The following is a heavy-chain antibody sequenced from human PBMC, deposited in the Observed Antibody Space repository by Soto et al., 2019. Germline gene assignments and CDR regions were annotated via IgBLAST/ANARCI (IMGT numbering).Heavy chain of an antibody. CDR2: IGGSGSNT. CDR3: ARDPSPPSYGDYPATPEGLFDY. Sequence: PGGSLRLSCAASGFTFSNYAMSWVRQAPGKGLEWVSGIGGSGSNTYYADSVKGRFTISRDNSKNTLYLQMNSLRAEDTAVYYCARDPSPPSYGDYPATPEGLFDYWGQGTLVTVSS. V-gene: IGHV3-23*01. CDR1: GFTFSNYA. J-gene: IGHJ4*02. D-gene: IGHD4-17*01.